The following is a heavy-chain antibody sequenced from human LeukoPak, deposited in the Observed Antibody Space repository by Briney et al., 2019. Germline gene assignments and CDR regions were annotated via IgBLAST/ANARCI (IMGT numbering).Heavy chain of an antibody. Sequence: GGSLRLSCEASGFTFSTYWMSWVRQAPGKGLEWVAVISYDGSNKYYADSVKGRFTISRDNSKNTLYLQMNSLRAEDTAVYYCAKDLGWLPYWGQGTLVTVSS. J-gene: IGHJ4*02. CDR2: ISYDGSNK. V-gene: IGHV3-30*18. D-gene: IGHD5-24*01. CDR1: GFTFSTYW. CDR3: AKDLGWLPY.